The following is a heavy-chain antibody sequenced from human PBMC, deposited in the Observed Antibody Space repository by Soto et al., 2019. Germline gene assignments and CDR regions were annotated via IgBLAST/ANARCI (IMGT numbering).Heavy chain of an antibody. CDR2: INGDGSDI. V-gene: IGHV3-74*03. CDR1: GFAFSSYW. J-gene: IGHJ5*02. CDR3: ARDQSTGDWFDA. Sequence: EVQLVQSGGGLVQPGGSPRLSCGASGFAFSSYWMHWVRQVPGKGLVWVSRINGDGSDIKYADSVKGRFTISRDNAKNTVYLQMNSLRAEDTAVYYCARDQSTGDWFDAWGQGTLVTVSS. D-gene: IGHD2-2*01.